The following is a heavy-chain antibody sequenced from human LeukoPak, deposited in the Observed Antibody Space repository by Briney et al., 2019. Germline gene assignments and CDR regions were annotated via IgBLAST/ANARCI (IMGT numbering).Heavy chain of an antibody. V-gene: IGHV3-23*01. J-gene: IGHJ4*02. CDR1: GFTFSSYA. Sequence: GGSLSLSCAASGFTFSSYAMSWVRQAAGKVLEWVSAISGSGGSTYYADSVKGRFTISRDNSKNTLYLQMNRLRAEHTAVYYCAKGYYGGRGHFNYWGQGTLVTVSS. CDR3: AKGYYGGRGHFNY. D-gene: IGHD3-22*01. CDR2: ISGSGGST.